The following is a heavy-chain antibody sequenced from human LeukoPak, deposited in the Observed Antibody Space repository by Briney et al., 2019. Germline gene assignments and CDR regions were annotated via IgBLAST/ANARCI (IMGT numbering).Heavy chain of an antibody. CDR3: ARGYFDWFLDN. Sequence: PSETLSLTCTVSGGAISSYYWTWFRQPPGKGLEWIGYIYYTGSTNYNPSLDSRVTISVDMSKNQVSLNLKYATAADTAVYYCARGYFDWFLDNWGRGTLVTVSS. CDR2: IYYTGST. V-gene: IGHV4-59*01. J-gene: IGHJ4*02. D-gene: IGHD3-9*01. CDR1: GGAISSYY.